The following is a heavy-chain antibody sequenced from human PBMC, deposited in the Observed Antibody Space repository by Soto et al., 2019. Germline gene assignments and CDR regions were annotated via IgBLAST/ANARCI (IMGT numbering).Heavy chain of an antibody. J-gene: IGHJ4*02. D-gene: IGHD1-26*01. Sequence: EVQLVESGGGLVQPGGSLRLSCAASGFTFSSYSMNWVRQAPGKGLEWVSYISSSSSTIYYADSVKGRFTISRDNAKNSLYLQMNSLRAEDTAVYYCARDSRWGVGAHHRFDYWGQGTLVTVSS. CDR3: ARDSRWGVGAHHRFDY. CDR1: GFTFSSYS. V-gene: IGHV3-48*01. CDR2: ISSSSSTI.